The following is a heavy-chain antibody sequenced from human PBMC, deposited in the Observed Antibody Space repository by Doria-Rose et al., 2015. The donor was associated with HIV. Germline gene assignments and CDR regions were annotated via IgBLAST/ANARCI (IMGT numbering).Heavy chain of an antibody. CDR2: IFSDDDR. V-gene: IGHV2-26*01. Sequence: QITLKESGPVLVKPTETLTLTCTVSGVSLSSPGMGVSWIRQPPGKALEWLANIFSDDDRSYKTSLKSRITISSATSKSQVVLTMTDMDPVDTATYYCARIKSSRWYHKYYFDFWGQGTLVIVS. CDR3: ARIKSSRWYHKYYFDF. CDR1: GVSLSSPGMG. J-gene: IGHJ4*02. D-gene: IGHD6-13*01.